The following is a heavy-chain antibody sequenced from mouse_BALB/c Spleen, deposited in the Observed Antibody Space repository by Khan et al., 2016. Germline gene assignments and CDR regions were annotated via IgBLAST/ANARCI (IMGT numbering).Heavy chain of an antibody. CDR2: ISYRGIT. CDR3: ASGGGYVYDAWFAY. CDR1: GYSITSDYA. V-gene: IGHV3-2*02. J-gene: IGHJ3*01. Sequence: EVQLQESGPGLVKPSQSLSLTCTVTGYSITSDYAWNWIRQFPGNKLEWMGYISYRGITSYNPSIESRISITRDTPKNQFFMPLNSVNTEDTAPYDCASGGGYVYDAWFAYWGQGTLVTVSA. D-gene: IGHD2-2*01.